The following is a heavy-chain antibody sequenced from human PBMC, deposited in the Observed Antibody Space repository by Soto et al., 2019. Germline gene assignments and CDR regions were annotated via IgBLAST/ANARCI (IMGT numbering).Heavy chain of an antibody. CDR1: GYTFTSYY. D-gene: IGHD4-17*01. Sequence: ASVKVSCTASGYTFTSYYMHWVRQAPGQGLEWMGIINPSGGSTSYAQKFQGRVTMTRDTSTSTVYMELSSLRSEDTAVYYCAMSPMPTVSAPIDYWGQGNLVTVYS. CDR2: INPSGGST. CDR3: AMSPMPTVSAPIDY. J-gene: IGHJ4*02. V-gene: IGHV1-46*03.